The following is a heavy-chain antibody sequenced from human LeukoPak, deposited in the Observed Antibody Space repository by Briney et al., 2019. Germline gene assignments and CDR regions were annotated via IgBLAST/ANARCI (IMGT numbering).Heavy chain of an antibody. CDR3: ARTDEEMATMIDY. CDR2: IIPIFGTA. Sequence: ASVKVSCKASGGTFSSYAISWVRQAPGQGLEWMGGIIPIFGTANYAQKFQGRVTITTDESTSTAYMELSSLRSEDTAVYYCARTDEEMATMIDYWGQGTLVTVSS. J-gene: IGHJ4*02. D-gene: IGHD5-24*01. V-gene: IGHV1-69*05. CDR1: GGTFSSYA.